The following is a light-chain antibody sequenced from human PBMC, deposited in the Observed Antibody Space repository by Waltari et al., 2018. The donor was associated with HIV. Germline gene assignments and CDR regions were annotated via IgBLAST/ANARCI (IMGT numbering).Light chain of an antibody. CDR2: EVT. Sequence: QSALTQPPSASGSPGQSVAISCTGTSSHIGGYNYVSWYQQPPGKAPKLMIFEVTKRPSGVPDRFSGSKSGNTASLTVSGLQAEDEADYYCASYGGTNDLVFGGGTKLTVL. CDR1: SSHIGGYNY. CDR3: ASYGGTNDLV. V-gene: IGLV2-8*01. J-gene: IGLJ3*02.